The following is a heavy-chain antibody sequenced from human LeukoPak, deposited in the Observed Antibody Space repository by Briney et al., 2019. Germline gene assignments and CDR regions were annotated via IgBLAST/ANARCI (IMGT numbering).Heavy chain of an antibody. CDR1: AGSISSGDYY. V-gene: IGHV4-61*02. D-gene: IGHD3-22*01. Sequence: SSETLSLTCTVSAGSISSGDYYWSWIRQPAGKGLEWIGRIYSPGTNYNYNPSLKSRVTISIDTSKNQCSLKLTSVTAADTAVYYCARGIGTSYDSSRDAFDMWGQGTMVTVSS. CDR3: ARGIGTSYDSSRDAFDM. CDR2: IYSPGTN. J-gene: IGHJ3*02.